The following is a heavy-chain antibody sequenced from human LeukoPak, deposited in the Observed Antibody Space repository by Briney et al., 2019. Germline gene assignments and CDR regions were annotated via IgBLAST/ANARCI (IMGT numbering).Heavy chain of an antibody. CDR1: GGTFSSYA. CDR2: IIPIFGTA. CDR3: ARSFRIAARRPRYYYMDV. J-gene: IGHJ6*03. Sequence: SVKVSCKASGGTFSSYAISWVRQAPGQGLEWMGGIIPIFGTANYAQKFQGRVTITADESTSTAYMELSSLRSEDTAVYYCARSFRIAARRPRYYYMDVWGKGTTVTVSS. V-gene: IGHV1-69*01. D-gene: IGHD6-6*01.